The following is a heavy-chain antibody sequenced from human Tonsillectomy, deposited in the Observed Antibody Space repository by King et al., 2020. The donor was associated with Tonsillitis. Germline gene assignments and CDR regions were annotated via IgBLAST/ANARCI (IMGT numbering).Heavy chain of an antibody. CDR3: VRDDWGSDF. Sequence: VQLVESGSELKKPGASVKVSCTASGYTFTHYAMNWVRQAPGQGLEWMGWINTNAGNTGNPTYAQGFRGRFVLSLDTSSSTAYLQISNLKAEDTAEYYCVRDDWGSDFWGQGTLVTVSS. J-gene: IGHJ4*02. D-gene: IGHD7-27*01. CDR2: INTNAGNTGNP. V-gene: IGHV7-4-1*02. CDR1: GYTFTHYA.